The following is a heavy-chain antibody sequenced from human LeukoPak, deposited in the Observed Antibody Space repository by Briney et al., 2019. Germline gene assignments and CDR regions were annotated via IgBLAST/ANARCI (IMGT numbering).Heavy chain of an antibody. V-gene: IGHV3-30*18. CDR3: AKDGHSGSYYHYYGMDV. D-gene: IGHD1-26*01. CDR2: ISFDGTIK. J-gene: IGHJ6*02. CDR1: GFTFSASG. Sequence: PGGFLRLSCTASGFTFSASGMYWVRQAPGKGLQWVSVISFDGTIKYYEDSVKGRFTISRDNSKNTLYLQINSLRGEDTAVYYCAKDGHSGSYYHYYGMDVWGQGTTVTVSS.